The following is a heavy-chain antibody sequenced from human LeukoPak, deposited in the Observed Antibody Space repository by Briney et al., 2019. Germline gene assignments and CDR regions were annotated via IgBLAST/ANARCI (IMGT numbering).Heavy chain of an antibody. D-gene: IGHD6-19*01. CDR1: GFTFSSYA. V-gene: IGHV3-30*04. CDR2: ISYDGSNK. Sequence: PGRSLRLSCAASGFTFSSYAMHWVRQAPGKGLEWVAVISYDGSNKYYADSVKGRFTISRDNSKNTLYLQMNSLRAEDTAVYDCAKNKGQSSGANWFDPWGQGTLVTVSS. J-gene: IGHJ5*02. CDR3: AKNKGQSSGANWFDP.